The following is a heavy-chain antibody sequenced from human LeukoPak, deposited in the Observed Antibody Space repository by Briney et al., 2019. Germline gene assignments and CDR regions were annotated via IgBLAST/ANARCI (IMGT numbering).Heavy chain of an antibody. CDR3: AELGITMIGGV. V-gene: IGHV3-48*03. J-gene: IGHJ6*04. CDR2: ISSSGSTI. D-gene: IGHD3-10*02. Sequence: GGSLRLSCAASGLTFCSHEMNWVRQAPGKGLEWVSYISSSGSTIYYADSVKGRFTISRDNAKNSLYLQMNSLRAEDTAVYYCAELGITMIGGVWGKGTTVTISS. CDR1: GLTFCSHE.